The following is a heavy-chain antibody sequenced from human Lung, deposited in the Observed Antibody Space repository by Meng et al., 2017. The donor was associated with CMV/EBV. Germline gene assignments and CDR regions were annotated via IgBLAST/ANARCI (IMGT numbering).Heavy chain of an antibody. CDR1: GFTFNKYA. Sequence: GESLKISCAASGFTFNKYAMTWVRQAPGKGLEWVSIISAVIDNTYYADSVKGRFTLSRDNSMNTLYLQMHSLRAEDTAIYFCAKGLGTTGWYSPLDSWGRGTXV. CDR3: AKGLGTTGWYSPLDS. V-gene: IGHV3-23*01. D-gene: IGHD6-19*01. J-gene: IGHJ4*02. CDR2: ISAVIDNT.